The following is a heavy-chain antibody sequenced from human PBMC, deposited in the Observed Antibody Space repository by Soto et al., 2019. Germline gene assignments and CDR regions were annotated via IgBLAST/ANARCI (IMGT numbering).Heavy chain of an antibody. Sequence: SVKVSCKASGGSFSNYAINWVRQAPGQGLEWMGGIIPMFGKANYAQKFQGRVTITADESTSTAYMELRSLRSDDTGVYYCARGIVVPAEYFHHWGQGTLVTVSS. CDR1: GGSFSNYA. V-gene: IGHV1-69*13. D-gene: IGHD2-21*01. CDR2: IIPMFGKA. CDR3: ARGIVVPAEYFHH. J-gene: IGHJ1*01.